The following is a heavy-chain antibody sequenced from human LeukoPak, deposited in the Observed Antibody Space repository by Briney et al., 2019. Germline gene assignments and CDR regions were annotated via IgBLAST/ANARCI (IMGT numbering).Heavy chain of an antibody. D-gene: IGHD1-1*01. CDR3: AKTTSGTFFDY. CDR1: GFTVSSNY. Sequence: GGSLRLSCAASGFTVSSNYVSWVRQAPGKGLEWVSVIYSGGSTYYADSVKGRFTISRDNSKNTLYLQMNSLRAEDTAVYYCAKTTSGTFFDYGGQGTRVTVSS. V-gene: IGHV3-53*01. CDR2: IYSGGST. J-gene: IGHJ4*02.